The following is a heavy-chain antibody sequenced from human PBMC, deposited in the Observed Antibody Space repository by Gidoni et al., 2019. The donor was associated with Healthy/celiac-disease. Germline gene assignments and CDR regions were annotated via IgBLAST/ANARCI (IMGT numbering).Heavy chain of an antibody. D-gene: IGHD6-13*01. CDR3: AKGFAAGQDAFDI. J-gene: IGHJ3*02. CDR1: GFTFDDYA. CDR2: ISWNSGSI. V-gene: IGHV3-9*01. Sequence: EVQLVESGGGLVQPGRSLRLSCAASGFTFDDYAMHWVRQAPGKGLEWVSGISWNSGSIGYADSVKGRFTISRDNAKNSLYLQMNRLRAEDTALYYCAKGFAAGQDAFDIWGQGTMVTVSS.